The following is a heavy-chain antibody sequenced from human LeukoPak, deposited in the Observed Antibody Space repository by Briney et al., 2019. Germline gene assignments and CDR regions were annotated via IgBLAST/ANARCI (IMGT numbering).Heavy chain of an antibody. V-gene: IGHV3-66*01. J-gene: IGHJ6*02. CDR1: GFTVSNSY. CDR2: IYSGDIGGYT. CDR3: ARDPNYYNYGMDV. Sequence: PGGSLRLSCSASGFTVSNSYMSWVRQAPGKGLGGGSVIYSGDIGGYTYYSDSVKGRFTISRDNSKNTLNLQMNSLRDEDTAVYYCARDPNYYNYGMDVWGQGTMVTVSS.